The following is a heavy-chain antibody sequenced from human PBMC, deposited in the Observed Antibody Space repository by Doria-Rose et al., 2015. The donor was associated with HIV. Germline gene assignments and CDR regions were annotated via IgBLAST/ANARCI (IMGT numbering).Heavy chain of an antibody. V-gene: IGHV2-26*01. J-gene: IGHJ4*02. D-gene: IGHD6-13*01. CDR1: GVSLSSPGMG. CDR2: IFSDDER. Sequence: ESGPVLAKPTETLTLTCTVSGVSLSSPGMGVSWIRQPPGKALERLANIFSDDERSYITSLKSRLTIYRGTYKRQVLLTMTEMDPVDTAAYYCARIKSSGWYHKYYFDFWGRGTLVIVAA. CDR3: ARIKSSGWYHKYYFDF.